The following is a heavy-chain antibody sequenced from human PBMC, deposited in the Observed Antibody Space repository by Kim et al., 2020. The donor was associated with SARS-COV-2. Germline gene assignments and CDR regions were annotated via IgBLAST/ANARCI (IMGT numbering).Heavy chain of an antibody. CDR3: ERVHSSSLLTDY. D-gene: IGHD6-13*01. J-gene: IGHJ4*01. V-gene: IGHV3-11*04. Sequence: YYADPVKGRLPISRDNAKDSLYLQMNSLRAEDPAVYYCERVHSSSLLTDYWGQGTLVTVSS.